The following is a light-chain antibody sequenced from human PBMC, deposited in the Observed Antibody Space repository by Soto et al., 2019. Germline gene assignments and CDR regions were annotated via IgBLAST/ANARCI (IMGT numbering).Light chain of an antibody. CDR2: DVS. J-gene: IGLJ1*01. CDR1: SSDVGGYNY. Sequence: QSVLTQPRSVSGSPGQSVTISCTGTSSDVGGYNYVSWHQQHPGKAPKLMIYDVSKRPSGVPDRFSGSKSGNTASLTISGLQAEDEADYYCCSYAGSYTFYVFGTGTKAPS. CDR3: CSYAGSYTFYV. V-gene: IGLV2-11*01.